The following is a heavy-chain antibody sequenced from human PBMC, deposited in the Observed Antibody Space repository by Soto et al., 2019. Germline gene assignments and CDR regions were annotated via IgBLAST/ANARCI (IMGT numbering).Heavy chain of an antibody. CDR2: IYYSGST. Sequence: PSETLSLTCTVSGGSISSGGYYWSWIRQHPGKGLEWIGYIYYSGSTYYNPSLKSRVTISVDTSKNQFSLKLSSVTAADTAVYYCARDGDTAMVGGLNWFDPWGQGTLVTVSS. CDR1: GGSISSGGYY. J-gene: IGHJ5*02. V-gene: IGHV4-31*03. D-gene: IGHD5-18*01. CDR3: ARDGDTAMVGGLNWFDP.